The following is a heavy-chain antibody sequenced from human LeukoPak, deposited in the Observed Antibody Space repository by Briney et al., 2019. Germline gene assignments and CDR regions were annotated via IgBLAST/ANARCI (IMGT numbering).Heavy chain of an antibody. CDR3: ARAGRSSSYYYDSSVYFDY. D-gene: IGHD3-22*01. V-gene: IGHV3-30-3*01. CDR1: GFTFSSYA. CDR2: ISYDGSNK. J-gene: IGHJ4*02. Sequence: HAGGSLRLSCAASGFTFSSYARHWVRQAPGKGLEWVAVISYDGSNKYYADSVKGRFTISKDNSKNTLYLQMNSLRAEDTAVYYCARAGRSSSYYYDSSVYFDYWGQGTLVTVSS.